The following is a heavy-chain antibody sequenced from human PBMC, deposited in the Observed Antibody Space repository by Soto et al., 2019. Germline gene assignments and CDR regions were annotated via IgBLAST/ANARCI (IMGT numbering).Heavy chain of an antibody. V-gene: IGHV1-69*13. J-gene: IGHJ4*02. CDR3: ARLRWTETTCSGRSCYFDY. D-gene: IGHD2-15*01. CDR1: GVTFYNYG. Sequence: SVKVSCKDSGVTFYNYGITWVRQAPGQGLEWMGGIIPIFGTTNYAQKFQGRLTITADESATTAYMELSSLRSEDTAVYYCARLRWTETTCSGRSCYFDYWGQGTLVTVSS. CDR2: IIPIFGTT.